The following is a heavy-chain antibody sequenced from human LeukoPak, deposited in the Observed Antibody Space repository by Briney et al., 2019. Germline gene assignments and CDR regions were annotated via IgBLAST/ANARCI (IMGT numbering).Heavy chain of an antibody. V-gene: IGHV3-33*01. J-gene: IGHJ3*02. D-gene: IGHD3-16*01. CDR1: GFTFSSYG. CDR3: ARDDALGDNALDI. Sequence: GRSLRLSCAASGFTFSSYGMHWVRQAPGKGLEWVAVILNDGSQEKYADSVKGRFTISRDNSKNTLFLQMNSLRAEDTAVYYCARDDALGDNALDIWGQGTMVTVSS. CDR2: ILNDGSQE.